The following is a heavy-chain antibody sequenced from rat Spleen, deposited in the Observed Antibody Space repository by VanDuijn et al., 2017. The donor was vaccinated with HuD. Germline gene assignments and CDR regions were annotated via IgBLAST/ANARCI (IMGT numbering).Heavy chain of an antibody. V-gene: IGHV2-4*01. J-gene: IGHJ4*01. CDR3: ARAPGNGYVMDA. CDR1: GFSLTSYG. CDR2: MWSGGST. Sequence: QVQLKESGPGLVQPSQTLSLTCTVPGFSLTSYGVSWVRQPPGKGLEWMGVMWSGGSTDYNSALKSRLSISRDTSKNQVFLKMNSLQSEDTATYHCARAPGNGYVMDAWGQGASVTVSS. D-gene: IGHD5-1*01.